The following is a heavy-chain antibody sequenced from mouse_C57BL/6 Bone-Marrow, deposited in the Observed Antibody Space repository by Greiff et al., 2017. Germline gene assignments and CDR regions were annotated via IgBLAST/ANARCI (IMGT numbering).Heavy chain of an antibody. V-gene: IGHV1-63*01. Sequence: VKVVESGAELVRPGTSVKMSCKASGYTFTNYWIGWAKQRPGHGLEWIGDIYPGGGYTNYNEKFKGKATLTADKSSSTAYMQFSSLTSEDSAIYYCASGDYPAWFAYWGQGTLVTVSA. D-gene: IGHD2-4*01. CDR1: GYTFTNYW. CDR3: ASGDYPAWFAY. J-gene: IGHJ3*01. CDR2: IYPGGGYT.